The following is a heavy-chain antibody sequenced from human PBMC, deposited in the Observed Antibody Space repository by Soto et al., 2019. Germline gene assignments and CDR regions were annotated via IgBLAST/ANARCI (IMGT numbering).Heavy chain of an antibody. J-gene: IGHJ3*02. CDR1: GDSIISSSYC. V-gene: IGHV4-39*01. CDR3: ARGPVRQLGAFDI. Sequence: SETLSLTCTVSGDSIISSSYCWGWIRKPPGKGLEWVGSIYYSGSTYYNPSLKSRVTISVDTSKNQFSLKLSSVTAADTAVYYCARGPVRQLGAFDIWGQGTMVTVSS. CDR2: IYYSGST. D-gene: IGHD6-6*01.